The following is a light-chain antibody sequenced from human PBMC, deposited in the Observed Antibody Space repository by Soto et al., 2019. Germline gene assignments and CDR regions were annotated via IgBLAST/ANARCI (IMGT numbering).Light chain of an antibody. CDR2: LNSDGSH. CDR3: QTWGTAINGV. CDR1: SGHSSYA. Sequence: QSVLTQSPSASASLGASVKLTCTLSSGHSSYAIAWHQQQPEKGPRYLMKLNSDGSHSKGDGIPDRVSGCSSGAERYLTISSLQSEDEADYYCQTWGTAINGVFGGGTQLTVL. V-gene: IGLV4-69*01. J-gene: IGLJ3*02.